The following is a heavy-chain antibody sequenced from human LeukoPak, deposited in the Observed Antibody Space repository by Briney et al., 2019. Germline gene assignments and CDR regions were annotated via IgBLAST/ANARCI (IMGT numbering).Heavy chain of an antibody. CDR3: ARDMGIAAAFDI. V-gene: IGHV3-48*03. CDR2: ISSSGSTI. CDR1: GFTFSSYE. J-gene: IGHJ3*02. D-gene: IGHD6-13*01. Sequence: PGGSLRLSCAASGFTFSSYEMNWVRQAPGKGLEWVSYISSSGSTIYYADSVKGRFTISRDNAKNSLYLQMNSLRAEDTAVYYCARDMGIAAAFDIWGQGTMVTVSS.